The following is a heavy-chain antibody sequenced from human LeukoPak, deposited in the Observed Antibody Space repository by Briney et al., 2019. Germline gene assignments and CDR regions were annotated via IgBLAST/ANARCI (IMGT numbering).Heavy chain of an antibody. D-gene: IGHD5-18*01. CDR2: ISHRGST. V-gene: IGHV4-34*09. J-gene: IGHJ4*02. CDR3: ARGDGRGYNYGPYYFDY. Sequence: PSETLSLTCAVYGGSFSGYYWGWIRQHPGKGLEWIGEISHRGSTNYNPSLKSRVIISADTSKNQFSLKLSSVTAADTAVYFCARGDGRGYNYGPYYFDYWGQGTLVTVSS. CDR1: GGSFSGYY.